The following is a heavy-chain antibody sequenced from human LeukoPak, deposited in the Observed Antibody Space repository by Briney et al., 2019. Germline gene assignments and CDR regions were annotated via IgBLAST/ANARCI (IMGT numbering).Heavy chain of an antibody. V-gene: IGHV3-23*01. CDR3: AKTYYSSGSCYHFEC. Sequence: GGSLRLFCAASGFTFNNYAMTWVRQAPGKGLEWVSTISDSGGSTYNADSVKGRFTISRDNSKNTLYLQMISLRVEDTAVYYCAKTYYSSGSCYHFECWGQGTQVTVSS. J-gene: IGHJ4*02. CDR2: ISDSGGST. D-gene: IGHD3-10*01. CDR1: GFTFNNYA.